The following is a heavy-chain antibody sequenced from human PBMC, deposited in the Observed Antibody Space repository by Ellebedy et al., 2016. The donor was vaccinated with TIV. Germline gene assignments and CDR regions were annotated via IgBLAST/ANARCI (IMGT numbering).Heavy chain of an antibody. CDR3: AKEGAFGNWYFDL. J-gene: IGHJ2*01. CDR2: IADHGTVQ. Sequence: GESLKISGAASGFTFSSHGMHWVRQVPGKGPEWVAVIADHGTVQYYSDSVKGRFTLSRDNSKNALWLQMNSLRFEDTAVYFCAKEGAFGNWYFDLWGRGTLVTVSS. CDR1: GFTFSSHG. D-gene: IGHD3-3*02. V-gene: IGHV3-30*18.